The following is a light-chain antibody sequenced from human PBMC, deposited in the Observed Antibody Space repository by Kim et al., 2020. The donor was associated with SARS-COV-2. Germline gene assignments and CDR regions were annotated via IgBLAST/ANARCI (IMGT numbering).Light chain of an antibody. V-gene: IGKV3-11*01. CDR3: QQRSIWPPT. CDR1: QSVSIY. J-gene: IGKJ4*01. CDR2: DAS. Sequence: EIVLTQSPATLSLSPGERATLSCRASQSVSIYLAWYQQKPGQAPRLLIYDASSRATGIPARFSGSGSGTDFTLTINSLEPEDFALYYCQQRSIWPPTFGGGTKVDIK.